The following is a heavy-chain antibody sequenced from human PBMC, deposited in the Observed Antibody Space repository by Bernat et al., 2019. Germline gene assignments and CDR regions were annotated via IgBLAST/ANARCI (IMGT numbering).Heavy chain of an antibody. J-gene: IGHJ3*02. Sequence: QVQLVESGGGVVQPGRSLRLSCAASGFTFSSYAMHWVRQAPGKGLEWVAVISYDGSNKYYADSVKGRFTISRDNSKNTLYLQMNSLRAEDTAVYYCARAHTVNNAFDIWGQGTMVTVSS. CDR2: ISYDGSNK. CDR1: GFTFSSYA. CDR3: ARAHTVNNAFDI. V-gene: IGHV3-30*01. D-gene: IGHD4-17*01.